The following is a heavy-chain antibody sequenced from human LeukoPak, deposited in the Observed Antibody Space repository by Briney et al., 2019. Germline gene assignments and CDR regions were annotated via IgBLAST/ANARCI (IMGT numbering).Heavy chain of an antibody. CDR3: TKDWSASY. V-gene: IGHV3-23*01. Sequence: PGRSLRLSCAASGFTFNNFAMTWVRQAPGKGLQWVSAISDSGGGTYYADSVKGRFIISRDNSKNMLYLQMDSLRAEDTAIYYCTKDWSASYWGQGTLVTVSS. CDR1: GFTFNNFA. J-gene: IGHJ4*02. CDR2: ISDSGGGT.